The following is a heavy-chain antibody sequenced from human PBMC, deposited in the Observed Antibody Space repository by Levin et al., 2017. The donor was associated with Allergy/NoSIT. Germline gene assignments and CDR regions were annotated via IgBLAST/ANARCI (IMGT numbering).Heavy chain of an antibody. CDR2: ISNDGSNK. CDR3: AKDSASCSSNSATYGMEV. Sequence: GGSLRLSCAASGFTFSDYGMHWVRQAPGKGLEWVAAISNDGSNKYYADSVKGRFTISRDNSKNTLYPQLNSLRAEDTAVYYCAKDSASCSSNSATYGMEVWGQGTSVTVS. V-gene: IGHV3-30*18. CDR1: GFTFSDYG. J-gene: IGHJ6*02. D-gene: IGHD2-2*01.